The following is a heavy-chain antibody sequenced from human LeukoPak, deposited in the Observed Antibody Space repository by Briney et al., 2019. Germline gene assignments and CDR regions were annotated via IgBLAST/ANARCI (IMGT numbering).Heavy chain of an antibody. CDR1: GFAFSRVA. V-gene: IGHV3-23*01. D-gene: IGHD6-6*01. CDR2: LTDSGGNT. Sequence: GGSLRLSCAASGFAFSRVAMTWVRQAPGKGLEWVSALTDSGGNTYSADSVEGRFTISRDNSKNTLYLQMNSLRAEDTAVYYCAKSESSISWGQGTLVTVSS. J-gene: IGHJ5*02. CDR3: AKSESSIS.